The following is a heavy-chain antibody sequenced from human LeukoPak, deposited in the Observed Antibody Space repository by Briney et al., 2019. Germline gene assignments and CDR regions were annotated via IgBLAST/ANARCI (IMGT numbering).Heavy chain of an antibody. CDR1: GGSISSYY. D-gene: IGHD2-8*02. CDR2: IYYTGST. CDR3: ARTGRAYTWQNWFDP. Sequence: PSETLSLTCTLSGGSISSYYWSWIRQPPGKGLEWIGHIYYTGSTNYNPSLKSRVTISLDTSKNQFSLKLTSVTAADTAVYCCARTGRAYTWQNWFDPWGQGTLVTVSS. J-gene: IGHJ5*02. V-gene: IGHV4-59*01.